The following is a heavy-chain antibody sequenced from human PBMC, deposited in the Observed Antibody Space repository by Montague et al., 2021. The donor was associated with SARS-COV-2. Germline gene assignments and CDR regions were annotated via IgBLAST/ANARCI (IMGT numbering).Heavy chain of an antibody. V-gene: IGHV3-30-3*01. J-gene: IGHJ3*02. CDR2: ISYDGSNK. D-gene: IGHD3-10*01. CDR3: ARAAQKQYVLLWFGELLHDAFDI. Sequence: RLSLSASGFTFSSYAMHWVRQAPGKGLEWVAVISYDGSNKYYADSVKGRFTISRDNSKNTLYLQMNSLRAEDTAVYYCARAAQKQYVLLWFGELLHDAFDIWGQGTMVTVSS. CDR1: GFTFSSYA.